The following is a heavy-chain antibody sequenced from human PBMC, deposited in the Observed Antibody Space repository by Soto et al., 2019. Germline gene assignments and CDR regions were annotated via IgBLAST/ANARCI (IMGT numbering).Heavy chain of an antibody. CDR2: ISYDGSNK. J-gene: IGHJ4*02. CDR3: AKDSPPYCSSTSCYMYYFDY. D-gene: IGHD2-2*02. V-gene: IGHV3-30*18. CDR1: GFTFSTYG. Sequence: GGSLRLSCAASGFTFSTYGMHWVRQAPGKGLEWVAVISYDGSNKYYADSVKGRFTISRDNSKNTLYLQMNSLRAEDTAVYYCAKDSPPYCSSTSCYMYYFDYWGQGTLVTVSS.